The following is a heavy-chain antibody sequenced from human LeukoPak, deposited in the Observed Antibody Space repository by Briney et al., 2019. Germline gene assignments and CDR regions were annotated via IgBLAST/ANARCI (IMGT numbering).Heavy chain of an antibody. J-gene: IGHJ4*02. CDR1: GGSFSGYH. CDR2: INHSGST. CDR3: ARGSQAATYIAAAGTVDS. V-gene: IGHV4-34*01. D-gene: IGHD6-13*01. Sequence: SETLSLTCAVYGGSFSGYHWSWIRQPPGKGLEWIGEINHSGSTNYNPSLKSRVTISVDTSKNQFSLKLSSVTAADTAVYYCARGSQAATYIAAAGTVDSWGQGTLVTVSS.